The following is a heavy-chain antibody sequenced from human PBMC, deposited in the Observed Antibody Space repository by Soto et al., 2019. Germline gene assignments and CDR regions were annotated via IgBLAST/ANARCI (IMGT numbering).Heavy chain of an antibody. CDR2: IYYSGST. CDR1: GGSISSGGYY. Sequence: SETLSLPCTVSGGSISSGGYYWSWIRQHPGKGLEWIGYIYYSGSTYYNPSLKSRVTISVDTSKNQFSLKLTSVTAADTAVYYCARDKITGLFDYWGQGTLVTVSS. D-gene: IGHD2-8*02. V-gene: IGHV4-31*03. J-gene: IGHJ4*02. CDR3: ARDKITGLFDY.